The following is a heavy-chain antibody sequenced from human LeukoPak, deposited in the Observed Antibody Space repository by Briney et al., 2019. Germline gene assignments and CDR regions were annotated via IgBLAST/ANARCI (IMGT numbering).Heavy chain of an antibody. D-gene: IGHD1-26*01. J-gene: IGHJ4*02. CDR3: TRGSVGAAGLDHFDY. V-gene: IGHV3-21*01. CDR1: GFTFSTYT. Sequence: GGSLRLSCAASGFTFSTYTMNWVRQAPGKGLEWVSSISGSSSYIYHADSVKGRFTISRDNAKNSLSLQMNSLRVEDTAVYYCTRGSVGAAGLDHFDYWGQGTLVTVSS. CDR2: ISGSSSYI.